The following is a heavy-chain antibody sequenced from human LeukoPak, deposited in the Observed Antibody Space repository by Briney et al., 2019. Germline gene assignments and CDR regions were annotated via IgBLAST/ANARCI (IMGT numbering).Heavy chain of an antibody. J-gene: IGHJ4*02. D-gene: IGHD6-19*01. CDR3: ASAGQWLGFDY. CDR1: GFTFSSYS. Sequence: GGSLRLSCAASGFTFSSYSMNWVRQAPGKGLEWVSYISSSSSTIYYADSVKGRFTISRDNAKNSLYLRMNSLRDEDTAVYYCASAGQWLGFDYWGQGTLVTVSS. V-gene: IGHV3-48*02. CDR2: ISSSSSTI.